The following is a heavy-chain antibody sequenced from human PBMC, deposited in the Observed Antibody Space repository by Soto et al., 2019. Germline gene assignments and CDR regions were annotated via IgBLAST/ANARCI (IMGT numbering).Heavy chain of an antibody. V-gene: IGHV3-9*01. CDR3: VKDMGDGVLDWYFDL. D-gene: IGHD3-16*01. CDR2: ISWNSGSI. J-gene: IGHJ2*01. Sequence: EVQLVESGGGLVQPGRSLRLSCTASGFTFDAYAMHWVRQAPGKGLEWVSGISWNSGSIGYADSVKGRFTISRDNAKNSIYLQMNSLRAEDTALYYCVKDMGDGVLDWYFDLWGRGTLVTVSS. CDR1: GFTFDAYA.